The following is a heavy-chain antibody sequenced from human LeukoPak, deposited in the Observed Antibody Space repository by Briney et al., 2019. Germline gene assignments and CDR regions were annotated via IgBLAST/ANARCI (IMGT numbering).Heavy chain of an antibody. V-gene: IGHV1-2*02. CDR1: GYTFTGYY. Sequence: ASVKVSCKASGYTFTGYYMHWVRQAPRQGLEWMGWINPNSGGTNYAQKFQGRVTMTRDTSISTAYMELSRLRSDDTAVYYCAKSKRGIAVAEDYWGQGTLVTVSS. CDR3: AKSKRGIAVAEDY. J-gene: IGHJ4*02. D-gene: IGHD6-19*01. CDR2: INPNSGGT.